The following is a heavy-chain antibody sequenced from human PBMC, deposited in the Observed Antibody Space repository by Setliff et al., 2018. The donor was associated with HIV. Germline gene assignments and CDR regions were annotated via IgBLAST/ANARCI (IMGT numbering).Heavy chain of an antibody. CDR3: AREIGDYYDSSGYYPPTDYYYGMDV. J-gene: IGHJ6*02. D-gene: IGHD3-22*01. Sequence: SVKVSCKASGGTFRGKGISWVRQAPGQGLEWMGGIIPIFGTPNYAQKLQGRVTMTTDTSTSTAYMELRSLRSDDTAVYYCAREIGDYYDSSGYYPPTDYYYGMDVWGQGTTVTVSS. V-gene: IGHV1-69*05. CDR2: IIPIFGTP. CDR1: GGTFRGKG.